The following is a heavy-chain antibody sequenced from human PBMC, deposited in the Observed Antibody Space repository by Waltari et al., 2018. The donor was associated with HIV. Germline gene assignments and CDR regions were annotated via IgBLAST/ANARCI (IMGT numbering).Heavy chain of an antibody. J-gene: IGHJ2*01. CDR3: ARDLQEDYGDYPLYFDL. V-gene: IGHV3-7*01. CDR2: IKQNGSEK. D-gene: IGHD4-17*01. CDR1: GFTFSRYW. Sequence: EVQLVESGGGLVEPGGSRRLSCAASGFTFSRYWMRGGRQAPGRGLEGVANIKQNGSEKYYVNSVKGLFTISRDNAKNSLYMQMNSRRAEDTAVYYCARDLQEDYGDYPLYFDLWGRGTLVTVSS.